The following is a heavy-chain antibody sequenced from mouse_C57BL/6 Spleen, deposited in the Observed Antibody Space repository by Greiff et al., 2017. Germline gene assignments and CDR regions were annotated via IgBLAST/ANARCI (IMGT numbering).Heavy chain of an antibody. V-gene: IGHV1-64*01. J-gene: IGHJ3*01. CDR3: AREGGRAWFAY. CDR1: GYTFTSYW. CDR2: IHPNSGST. D-gene: IGHD3-3*01. Sequence: QVQLQQSGAELVKPGASVKLSCKASGYTFTSYWMHWVKQRPGQGLEWIGMIHPNSGSTNYNEKFKSKATLTVDKSSSTAYMQLSSLTSEDSAVYYGAREGGRAWFAYWGQGTLVTVSA.